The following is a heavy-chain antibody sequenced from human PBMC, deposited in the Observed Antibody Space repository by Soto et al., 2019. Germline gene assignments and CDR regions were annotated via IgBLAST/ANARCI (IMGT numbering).Heavy chain of an antibody. D-gene: IGHD3-3*01. CDR2: IYYSGST. CDR1: GGSISSGGYY. Sequence: QVQLQESGPGLVKPSQNLSLTCTVSGGSISSGGYYWTWIRQHPGKGLEWIGYIYYSGSTYYNPSLKSRVTISVDTSKNQFSLKLSSVTAAATAVYYCARGPDSSHWYFDLWGRGTLVTVSS. V-gene: IGHV4-31*03. CDR3: ARGPDSSHWYFDL. J-gene: IGHJ2*01.